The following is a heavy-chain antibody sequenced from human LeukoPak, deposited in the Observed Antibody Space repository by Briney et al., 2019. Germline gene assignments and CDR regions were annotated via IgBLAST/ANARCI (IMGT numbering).Heavy chain of an antibody. Sequence: GGSLRLSCAASGFTFSNAWMSWVRQAPGKGLEWVGRIKSKTDGGTTDYAAPVKGRFSISRDDSKNTLYLQMNSLKTEDTAVYYCTTPGIVGATTSGYWGQGTLVTVSS. CDR3: TTPGIVGATTSGY. V-gene: IGHV3-15*01. CDR2: IKSKTDGGTT. J-gene: IGHJ4*02. CDR1: GFTFSNAW. D-gene: IGHD1-26*01.